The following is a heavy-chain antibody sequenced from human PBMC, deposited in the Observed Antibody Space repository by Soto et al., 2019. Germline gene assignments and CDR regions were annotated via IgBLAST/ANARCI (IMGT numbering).Heavy chain of an antibody. CDR1: GYTFTSYA. CDR3: ARVGQIWFGDTYGMDV. V-gene: IGHV1-3*01. Sequence: ASVKVSCKASGYTFTSYAMHWVRQAPGQRLEWMGWINAGNGNTKYSQKFQGRVTSTRDTSASTAYMELSSLRSEDTAVYYCARVGQIWFGDTYGMDVWGQGTTVTVSS. D-gene: IGHD3-10*01. CDR2: INAGNGNT. J-gene: IGHJ6*02.